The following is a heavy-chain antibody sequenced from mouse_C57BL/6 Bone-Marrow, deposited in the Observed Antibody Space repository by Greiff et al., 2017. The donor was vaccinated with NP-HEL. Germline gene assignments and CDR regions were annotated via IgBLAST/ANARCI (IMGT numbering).Heavy chain of an antibody. Sequence: EVMLVESGAELVRPGASVKLSCTASGFNIKDDYMHWVKQRPEQGLEWIGWIDPENGDTEYASKFQGKATITADTSSNTAYLQLSSLTSEDTAVYYCTTAVVADWYFDVWGTGTAVTVSS. CDR1: GFNIKDDY. D-gene: IGHD1-1*01. J-gene: IGHJ1*03. CDR2: IDPENGDT. V-gene: IGHV14-4*01. CDR3: TTAVVADWYFDV.